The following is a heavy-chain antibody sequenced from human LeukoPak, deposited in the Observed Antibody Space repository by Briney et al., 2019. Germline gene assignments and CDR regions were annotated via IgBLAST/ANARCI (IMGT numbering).Heavy chain of an antibody. J-gene: IGHJ6*02. V-gene: IGHV3-73*01. Sequence: PGGSLKLSCAASGLTFSGSAMHWVRQACGKGREWVGRMRSKANGYATAYAASVKGRFTISRDDSKNTAYLQMNSLKTEDTAIYYCTRPGGIAAPGGSYYYYGMDVWGQGTTVTVSS. D-gene: IGHD6-6*01. CDR1: GLTFSGSA. CDR2: MRSKANGYAT. CDR3: TRPGGIAAPGGSYYYYGMDV.